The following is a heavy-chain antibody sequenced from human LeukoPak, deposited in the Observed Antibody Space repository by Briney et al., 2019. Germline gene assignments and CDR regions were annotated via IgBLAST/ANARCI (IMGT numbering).Heavy chain of an antibody. D-gene: IGHD6-19*01. J-gene: IGHJ4*02. CDR3: AKDMQQWLDFPPFLDY. V-gene: IGHV3-30*18. CDR1: GFTFSGYG. CDR2: ISYDGSNK. Sequence: GRSLRLSCAASGFTFSGYGMHWVRQAPGKGLEWVAVISYDGSNKYYADSVKGRFTISRDNSKSTLYLQMNSLRAEDTAVYYCAKDMQQWLDFPPFLDYWGQGTLVTVSS.